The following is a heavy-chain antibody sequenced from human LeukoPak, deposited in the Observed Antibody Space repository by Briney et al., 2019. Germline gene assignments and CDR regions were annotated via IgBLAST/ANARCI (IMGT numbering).Heavy chain of an antibody. CDR3: ARCLRGAGSGPFDL. D-gene: IGHD3-10*01. CDR1: GGSISSSSYY. CDR2: IYYSGST. J-gene: IGHJ2*01. Sequence: PSETLSLTCTVSGGSISSSSYYWGWIRQPPGKGLEWIGSIYYSGSTYYNPSLKSRVTISVDTSKNQFSLKLSSVTAADTAVYYCARCLRGAGSGPFDLWGRGTLVTVSS. V-gene: IGHV4-39*01.